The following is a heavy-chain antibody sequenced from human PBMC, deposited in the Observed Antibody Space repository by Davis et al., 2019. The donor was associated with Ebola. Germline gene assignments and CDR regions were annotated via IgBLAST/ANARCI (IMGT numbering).Heavy chain of an antibody. J-gene: IGHJ4*02. D-gene: IGHD1-7*01. CDR3: ARGGRNYVHY. CDR2: INHSGST. Sequence: SETLSLTCAVYGGSFSGYYWSWIRQPPGKGLEWIGEINHSGSTNYNPPLKSRVTISVDTSKNQFSLKLSSVTAADTAVYYCARGGRNYVHYWGQGTLVTVSS. V-gene: IGHV4-34*01. CDR1: GGSFSGYY.